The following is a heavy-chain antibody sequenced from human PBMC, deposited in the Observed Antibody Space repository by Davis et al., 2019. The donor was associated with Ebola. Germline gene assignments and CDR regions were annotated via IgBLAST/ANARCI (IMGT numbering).Heavy chain of an antibody. CDR3: AATGTTYYRYNWFDP. V-gene: IGHV1-46*01. CDR1: GYTFTSYY. Sequence: ASVKVSCKASGYTFTSYYMHWVRQAPGQGLEWMGIINPSGGSTSYAQKFQGRVTMTRDTSTSTVYMELSSLRSEDTAVYYCAATGTTYYRYNWFDPWGQGTLVTVSS. J-gene: IGHJ5*02. D-gene: IGHD1-7*01. CDR2: INPSGGST.